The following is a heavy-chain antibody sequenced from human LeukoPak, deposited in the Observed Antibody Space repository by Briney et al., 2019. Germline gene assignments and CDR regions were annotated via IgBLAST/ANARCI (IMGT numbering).Heavy chain of an antibody. Sequence: SVKVSCKASRGTFTNYAFNWVRQAPGQGLEWMGRIIPIFDSAHYAQRFQGRITITTDESSTTAYMTLSSLTSNDTAVYYCASQDASIYAESSTSPTYSDWGQGTLVTVSS. J-gene: IGHJ4*02. V-gene: IGHV1-69*05. CDR2: IIPIFDSA. CDR1: RGTFTNYA. CDR3: ASQDASIYAESSTSPTYSD. D-gene: IGHD2-2*01.